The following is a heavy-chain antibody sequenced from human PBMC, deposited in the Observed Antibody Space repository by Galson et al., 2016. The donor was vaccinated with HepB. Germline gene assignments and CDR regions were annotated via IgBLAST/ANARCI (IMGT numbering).Heavy chain of an antibody. Sequence: SLRLSCAASGFILSNYGMHWVRQAPGKGLEWVAVISYDGSFKYYADAVNGRFTISRDNSRSTLYLQMNSLRTEDTAVYYCANMKRTSPYCSGTNCFSRLWGPPFDYWGQGTLVTIFS. J-gene: IGHJ4*02. CDR2: ISYDGSFK. CDR3: ANMKRTSPYCSGTNCFSRLWGPPFDY. V-gene: IGHV3-30*18. CDR1: GFILSNYG. D-gene: IGHD2-2*01.